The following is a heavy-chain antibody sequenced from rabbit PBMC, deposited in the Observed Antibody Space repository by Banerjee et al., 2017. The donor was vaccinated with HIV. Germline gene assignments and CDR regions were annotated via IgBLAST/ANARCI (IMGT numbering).Heavy chain of an antibody. D-gene: IGHD6-1*01. V-gene: IGHV1S40*01. CDR2: IGVGGSGST. Sequence: QSLEESGGDLVQPGASLTLTCKASGFDFSSSYYMCWVRQAPGKGLEWIGCIGVGGSGSTYYANWAKGRFTISKTSSTTVTLQMTSLTAADTATYFCARADASGAGHGYAYFTLWGPGTLVTV. J-gene: IGHJ4*01. CDR3: ARADASGAGHGYAYFTL. CDR1: GFDFSSSYY.